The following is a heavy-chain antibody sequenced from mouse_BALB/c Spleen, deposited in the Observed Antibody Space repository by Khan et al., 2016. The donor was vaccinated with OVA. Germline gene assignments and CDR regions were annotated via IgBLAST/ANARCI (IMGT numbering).Heavy chain of an antibody. CDR2: INTFTGEP. J-gene: IGHJ4*01. CDR3: ARPPYFSYSLDH. CDR1: GYTFTNYG. Sequence: LVESGPEMKKPGETVKISCKASGYTFTNYGMNWVKQPPGKALKWMGWINTFTGEPKYADDFKGRFAFSLETSASTASLQINNLKNEDTATYCCARPPYFSYSLDHWGQGTSVTVSS. V-gene: IGHV9-3-1*01. D-gene: IGHD2-12*01.